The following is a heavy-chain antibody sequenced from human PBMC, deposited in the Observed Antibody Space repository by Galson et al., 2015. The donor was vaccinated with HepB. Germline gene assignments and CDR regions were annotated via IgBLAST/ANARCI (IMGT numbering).Heavy chain of an antibody. Sequence: SLRLSCAASGFTFNSYWMSWVRQAPGKGLEWVANIKYDGSDKNYVDFVKGRFTISRDNAKNSLYLQMTSRRPEDTAVYYCATSHDSSGNHWGQGTLVTVSS. CDR2: IKYDGSDK. D-gene: IGHD3-22*01. J-gene: IGHJ4*02. CDR1: GFTFNSYW. CDR3: ATSHDSSGNH. V-gene: IGHV3-7*01.